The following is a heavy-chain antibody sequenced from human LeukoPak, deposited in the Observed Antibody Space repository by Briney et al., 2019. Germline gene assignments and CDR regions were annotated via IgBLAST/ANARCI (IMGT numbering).Heavy chain of an antibody. CDR2: IIPIFGTA. V-gene: IGHV1-69*05. D-gene: IGHD3-22*01. CDR3: ARGRVVGARGSYYFDY. J-gene: IGHJ4*02. Sequence: AAVKVSFKASGGTFSSYAISWVRQAPGQGLEWMGGIIPIFGTANYAQKFQGRVTITTDESTSTAYVELSSLRSEDTAVYYCARGRVVGARGSYYFDYWGQGTLVTVSS. CDR1: GGTFSSYA.